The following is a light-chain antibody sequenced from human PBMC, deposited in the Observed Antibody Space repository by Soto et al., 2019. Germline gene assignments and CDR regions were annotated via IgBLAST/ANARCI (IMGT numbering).Light chain of an antibody. CDR2: KAS. J-gene: IGKJ4*01. CDR3: HQYYTYST. Sequence: DIQMTQSPSTLSASVGDRVTITCRASQTISNFLAWYQQKPGKAPKLLIYKASSLESGVPSRFSGSGSGTEFTLTVSSLQPDDFVTYYCHQYYTYSTFGGGTKVEIK. V-gene: IGKV1-5*03. CDR1: QTISNF.